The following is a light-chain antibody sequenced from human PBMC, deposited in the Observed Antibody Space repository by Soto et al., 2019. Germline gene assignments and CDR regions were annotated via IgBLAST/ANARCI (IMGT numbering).Light chain of an antibody. Sequence: EIVLTQSPGTLSLSPGERATLSCRASQRVSSNYLAWYQQKPGQAPRLLIHGAPTRATGIPDRFSGGGSGTDFTLTISRLEPEDFAVYSCQQYGSSTRTFGQGTKVDIX. V-gene: IGKV3-20*01. CDR2: GAP. CDR1: QRVSSNY. J-gene: IGKJ1*01. CDR3: QQYGSSTRT.